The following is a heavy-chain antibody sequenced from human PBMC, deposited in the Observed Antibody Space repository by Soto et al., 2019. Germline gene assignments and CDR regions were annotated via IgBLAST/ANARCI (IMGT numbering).Heavy chain of an antibody. CDR3: AKRDSGSGRSPPLINY. J-gene: IGHJ4*02. CDR1: GFTFSSYS. V-gene: IGHV3-23*01. Sequence: EVQLLESGGGLVQPGGSLRLSCAASGFTFSSYSMNWVRQAPGKGLELVASVGGGGDNTFYADSVKGRFTISRDDSQNTLYLQMTSLRAEDAAVYCCAKRDSGSGRSPPLINYWGQGTLVTVSS. CDR2: VGGGGDNT. D-gene: IGHD3-10*01.